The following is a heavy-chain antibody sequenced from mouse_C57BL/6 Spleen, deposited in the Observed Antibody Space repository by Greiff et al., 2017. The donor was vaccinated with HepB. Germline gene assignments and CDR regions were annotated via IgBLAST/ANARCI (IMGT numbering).Heavy chain of an antibody. CDR3: IYDNCAMDY. CDR1: GYSFTSYY. CDR2: IYPGSGNT. J-gene: IGHJ4*01. D-gene: IGHD2-3*01. V-gene: IGHV1-66*01. Sequence: VQLQQSGPELVKPGASVKISCKASGYSFTSYYIHWVKQRPGQGLEWIGWIYPGSGNTKYNEKFKGKATLTADTSSSTAYMQLSSLTSEDSAVYYCIYDNCAMDYWGQGTSVTVSS.